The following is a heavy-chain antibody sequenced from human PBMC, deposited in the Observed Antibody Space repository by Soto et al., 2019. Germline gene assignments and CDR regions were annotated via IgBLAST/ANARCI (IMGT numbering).Heavy chain of an antibody. CDR2: IIPIFGTA. J-gene: IGHJ5*02. CDR3: AQYGWGSRQLRSQS. D-gene: IGHD3-10*01. V-gene: IGHV1-69*15. CDR1: GGTFISYA. Sequence: QVPLVQSGAAVKKPGSSVKVSCKAYGGTFISYAISWVRQAPGQGLEWMGRIIPIFGTANYAQKFQGRVTITADESTSTAYMELRSLRSEDTAVYYCAQYGWGSRQLRSQSWGQGTLVTVS.